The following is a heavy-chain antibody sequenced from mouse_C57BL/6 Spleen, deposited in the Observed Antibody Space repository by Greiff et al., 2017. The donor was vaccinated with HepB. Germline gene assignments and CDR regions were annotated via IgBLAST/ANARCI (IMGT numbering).Heavy chain of an antibody. D-gene: IGHD2-5*01. V-gene: IGHV5-9*01. CDR3: ARRGPYYSNYAEYFDY. Sequence: EVQVVESGGGLVKPGGSLKLSCSASGFTFSSYTMSWVRQTPEKRLEWVATISGGCGNTYYPDSVKGRFTISRDNAKNTLYLQMSSLRSEDTALYYCARRGPYYSNYAEYFDYWGQGTTLTVSS. CDR2: ISGGCGNT. J-gene: IGHJ2*01. CDR1: GFTFSSYT.